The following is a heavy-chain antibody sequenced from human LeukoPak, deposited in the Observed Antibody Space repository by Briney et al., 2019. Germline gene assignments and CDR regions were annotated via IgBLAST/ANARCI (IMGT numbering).Heavy chain of an antibody. D-gene: IGHD3-3*01. CDR2: INQSGST. CDR3: ARSESEGLGVAIIGGWFDP. V-gene: IGHV4-34*01. CDR1: GGSFNNNY. Sequence: SETLSLTCAVYGGSFNNNYWSWIRQAPGKGLEWIGEINQSGSTIVNPSLKSRVTISVDTSKNQFSLELSSVTAADTAVYYCARSESEGLGVAIIGGWFDPWGQGTLVTVSS. J-gene: IGHJ5*02.